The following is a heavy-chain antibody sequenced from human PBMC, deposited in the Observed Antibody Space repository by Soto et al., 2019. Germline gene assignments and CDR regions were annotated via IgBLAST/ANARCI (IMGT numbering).Heavy chain of an antibody. CDR1: GGTFSNYA. CDR2: TIPIFGIG. V-gene: IGHV1-69*10. CDR3: ARHEVEGSGRWENYYYYGMDV. D-gene: IGHD3-10*01. J-gene: IGHJ6*02. Sequence: GASVKVSCKASGGTFSNYAISWVRQAPGQGLEWMGGTIPIFGIGNYPQKFQGRVTITADKSTSSAYMELSSLRSEDTAVYYCARHEVEGSGRWENYYYYGMDVWGQGTTVTVSS.